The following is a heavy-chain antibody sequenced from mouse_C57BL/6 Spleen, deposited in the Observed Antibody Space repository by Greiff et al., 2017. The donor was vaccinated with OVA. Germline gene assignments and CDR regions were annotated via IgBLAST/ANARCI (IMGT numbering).Heavy chain of an antibody. CDR1: GYTFTSYT. Sequence: QVQLQQSGAELARPGASVKMSCKASGYTFTSYTMHWVKQRPGQGLEWIGYINPSSGYTKYNQKFKDKATLTADKSSSTAYMQLSSLTSEDSAVYYCARGGVGAMDYWGQGTSVTVSS. V-gene: IGHV1-4*01. J-gene: IGHJ4*01. CDR2: INPSSGYT. CDR3: ARGGVGAMDY.